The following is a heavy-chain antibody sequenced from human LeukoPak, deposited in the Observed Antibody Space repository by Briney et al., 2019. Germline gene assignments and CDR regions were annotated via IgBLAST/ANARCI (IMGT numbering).Heavy chain of an antibody. J-gene: IGHJ4*02. CDR1: GYTFTSYG. Sequence: ASVKVSCKASGYTFTSYGISWVRQAPGQGLEWMGWISAYNGNTNYAQKLQGRVTMTTDTSTSTAYMELSSLRSEDTAVYYCATVEATGARDYWGQGTLVTVSS. CDR3: ATVEATGARDY. D-gene: IGHD1-14*01. CDR2: ISAYNGNT. V-gene: IGHV1-18*01.